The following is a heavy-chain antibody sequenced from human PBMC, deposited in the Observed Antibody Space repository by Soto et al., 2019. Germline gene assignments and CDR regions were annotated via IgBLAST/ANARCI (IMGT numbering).Heavy chain of an antibody. CDR2: IYWNDDI. CDR3: AHRGYGNYPRDNWFDP. V-gene: IGHV2-5*01. J-gene: IGHJ5*02. Sequence: QITLKESGPTLVKPTQPLTLTCTFSGFSLTTAGAGVGWIRQPPGKALEWLALIYWNDDIRYSPSLKSRLTITKDTSKNQVVLRMTNMDPVDTATYYCAHRGYGNYPRDNWFDPWGQGILVIVSS. D-gene: IGHD4-17*01. CDR1: GFSLTTAGAG.